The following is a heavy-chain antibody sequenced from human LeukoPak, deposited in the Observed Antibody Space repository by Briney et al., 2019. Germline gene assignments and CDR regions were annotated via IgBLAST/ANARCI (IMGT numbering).Heavy chain of an antibody. V-gene: IGHV3-48*03. CDR2: ISSSGSYI. Sequence: PGGSLRLSCTASGFAVSIYEMDWVRQAPGKGLEWVSYISSSGSYIQYAESVKGRFTISRDNAEKSLFLQMNSLRDEDTAVYYCARDPGYSSTGVHAFDIWGRGTMVTVSS. CDR3: ARDPGYSSTGVHAFDI. D-gene: IGHD6-13*01. CDR1: GFAVSIYE. J-gene: IGHJ3*02.